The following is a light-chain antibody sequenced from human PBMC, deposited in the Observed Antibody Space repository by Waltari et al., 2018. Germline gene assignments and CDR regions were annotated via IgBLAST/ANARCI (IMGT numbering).Light chain of an antibody. CDR3: QHRDNWLFT. J-gene: IGKJ3*01. V-gene: IGKV3-11*01. Sequence: EIVLTQSPVTLSLSPGERATLSCRASQTVGHHLAWYQHKHGPAPRLLSYNASLRASGIPARFSGSGSGTDFTLTISHLEPEDFSFYYCQHRDNWLFTFGPGTKVEVK. CDR2: NAS. CDR1: QTVGHH.